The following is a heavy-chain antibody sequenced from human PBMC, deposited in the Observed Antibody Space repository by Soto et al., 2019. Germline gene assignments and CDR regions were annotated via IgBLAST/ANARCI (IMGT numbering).Heavy chain of an antibody. CDR3: ARVIITATGTSGFDS. CDR2: VYYSESA. Sequence: QVQLQESGPGLVKPSQTLSLTCTVSGGSIRSSDYYWSWIRQPPGKGLEWIGYVYYSESAYYNPSLQSRGFISIDTSKNQFSLTLSSETAADTAVYYCARVIITATGTSGFDSWGQGTLVTVSS. CDR1: GGSIRSSDYY. J-gene: IGHJ4*02. D-gene: IGHD6-13*01. V-gene: IGHV4-30-4*01.